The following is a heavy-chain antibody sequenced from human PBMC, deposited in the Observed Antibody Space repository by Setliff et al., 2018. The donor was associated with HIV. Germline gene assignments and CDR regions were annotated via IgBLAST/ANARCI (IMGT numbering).Heavy chain of an antibody. Sequence: SETLSLTCTVSGDTDFYWNWIRQPPGKGLEWIGYIHASGKTDYNPSLKSRVTLALDTSEMHFSLHLTSVTAADTAVYYCATLDPSGGNFLAYWGRGTLVTVSS. V-gene: IGHV4-4*09. D-gene: IGHD2-21*02. CDR2: IHASGKT. CDR1: GDTDFY. J-gene: IGHJ4*01. CDR3: ATLDPSGGNFLAY.